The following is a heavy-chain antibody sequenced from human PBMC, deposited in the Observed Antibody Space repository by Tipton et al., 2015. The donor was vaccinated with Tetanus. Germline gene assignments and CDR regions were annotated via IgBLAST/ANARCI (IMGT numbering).Heavy chain of an antibody. D-gene: IGHD5/OR15-5a*01. CDR2: IYNSGRP. CDR3: ARLTEIVSRSGWAFDF. CDR1: GGSIDIPDIY. J-gene: IGHJ4*02. V-gene: IGHV4-39*01. Sequence: TLSLTCSVSGGSIDIPDIYWAWIRQPPGKGLEWIGSIYNSGRPNFNPSLKSRVTMTVDTSNNQFSLKLGSVTVADTAVYYCARLTEIVSRSGWAFDFWGQGTLVTVSS.